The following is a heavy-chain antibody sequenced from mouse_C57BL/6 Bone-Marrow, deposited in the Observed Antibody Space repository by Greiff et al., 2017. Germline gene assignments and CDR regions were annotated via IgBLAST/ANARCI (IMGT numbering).Heavy chain of an antibody. V-gene: IGHV1-4*01. CDR2: INPSSGYT. Sequence: QVQLQQSGAELARPGASVKMSCKASGYTFTSYTMHWVKQRPGQGLEWIGYINPSSGYTKYNQKFKDKATLTADKSSSTAYMQLSSLTSEDAAVYYCAGLYLDYFDDWGQGTTLTVSS. CDR3: AGLYLDYFDD. CDR1: GYTFTSYT. D-gene: IGHD5-1-1*01. J-gene: IGHJ2*01.